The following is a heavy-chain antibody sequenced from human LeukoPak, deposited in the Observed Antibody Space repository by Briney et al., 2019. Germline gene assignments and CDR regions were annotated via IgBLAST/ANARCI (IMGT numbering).Heavy chain of an antibody. CDR1: GYTFTGYY. D-gene: IGHD3-3*01. Sequence: GASVKVSCKASGYTFTGYYMHWVRQAPGQGLEWMGWINPNSGGTNYAQKFQGRVTMTRDTSISTAYMELSRLRSDDTAVYYCARSRVVSPYDFWSGHDYWGQGTLVTVSS. J-gene: IGHJ4*02. CDR3: ARSRVVSPYDFWSGHDY. V-gene: IGHV1-2*02. CDR2: INPNSGGT.